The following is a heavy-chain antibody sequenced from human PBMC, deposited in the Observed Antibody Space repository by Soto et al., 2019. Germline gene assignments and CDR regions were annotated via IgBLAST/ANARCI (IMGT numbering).Heavy chain of an antibody. D-gene: IGHD1-26*01. CDR2: IRDHSYQETT. J-gene: IGHJ5*02. Sequence: GGSRILSCTVSGFPFGYVAINWVRQAAGKGLEWVGLIRDHSYQETTEYPAAVKARFTISRDTSNGIAYLQMHSLNIEDSAVDDGSGVDPSDQGHL. CDR1: GFPFGYVA. V-gene: IGHV3-49*04. CDR3: SGVDP.